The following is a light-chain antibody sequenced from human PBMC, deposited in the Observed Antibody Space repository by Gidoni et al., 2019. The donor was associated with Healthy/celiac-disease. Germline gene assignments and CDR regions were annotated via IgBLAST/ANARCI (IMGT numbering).Light chain of an antibody. Sequence: DIVMTQSPDSLAVSLGERATINCKSSPSVLYSSNNKNYLAWYQQKPGQPPKLLISWASTRESGVPDRFSGSGSGTDFTLTISSLQAQDVAVYYCQQYYSTPPLTFGGGTKVEIK. CDR1: PSVLYSSNNKNY. CDR2: WAS. J-gene: IGKJ4*01. CDR3: QQYYSTPPLT. V-gene: IGKV4-1*01.